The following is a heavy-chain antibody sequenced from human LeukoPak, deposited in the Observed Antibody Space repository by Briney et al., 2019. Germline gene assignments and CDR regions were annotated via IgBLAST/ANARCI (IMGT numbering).Heavy chain of an antibody. Sequence: SETLSLTCSVSGYSISSNYYWGWIRQPPGKGLEWIGSIYHSGSTYYNPSLKSRVTISVDTSKNQFSLKLSSVTAADTAVYYCARGVIAAGGNDFDYWGQGTLVTVSS. V-gene: IGHV4-38-2*02. CDR2: IYHSGST. J-gene: IGHJ4*02. CDR1: GYSISSNYY. CDR3: ARGVIAAGGNDFDY. D-gene: IGHD6-13*01.